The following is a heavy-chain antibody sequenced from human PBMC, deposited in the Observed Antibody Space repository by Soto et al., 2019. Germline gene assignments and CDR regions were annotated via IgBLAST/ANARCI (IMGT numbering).Heavy chain of an antibody. V-gene: IGHV3-7*01. CDR2: IKQDGSEK. CDR1: AFTFSTYW. CDR3: ARCPISPYYFYYMDV. J-gene: IGHJ6*03. Sequence: GGSLRLSCAASAFTFSTYWMSWVRQAPGKGLEWVANIKQDGSEKYYVDSVKGRFTISRDNAKNSLYLQMNSLRAEDTAVYYCARCPISPYYFYYMDVWGKGTTVTVSS. D-gene: IGHD3-3*01.